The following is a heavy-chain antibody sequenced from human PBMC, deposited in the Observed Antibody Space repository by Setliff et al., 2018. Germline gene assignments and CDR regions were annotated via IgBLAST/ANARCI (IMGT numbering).Heavy chain of an antibody. CDR1: GGTFSDYF. V-gene: IGHV4-34*08. J-gene: IGHJ4*02. D-gene: IGHD6-6*01. Sequence: SETLSLTCGASGGTFSDYFWTWIRQSPGKGLEWIGEINHSGSSSYNPSLKSRVTISIDTSNNQFPLKVTSVTAADTGIYYCARGRNVAARLLDSWGQGARVTVSS. CDR2: INHSGSS. CDR3: ARGRNVAARLLDS.